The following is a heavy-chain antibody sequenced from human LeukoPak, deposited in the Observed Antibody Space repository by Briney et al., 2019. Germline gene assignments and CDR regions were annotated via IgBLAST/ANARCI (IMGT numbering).Heavy chain of an antibody. CDR3: ARDKGYCSSTSCYDYMDV. CDR2: ISSSSSTI. V-gene: IGHV3-48*04. CDR1: GFTFSSYS. Sequence: GGSLRLSCAASGFTFSSYSMNWVRQAPGKGQEWVSYISSSSSTIYYADSVKGRFTISRDNAKNSLYLQMNSLRAEDTAVYYCARDKGYCSSTSCYDYMDVWGKGTTVTVSS. J-gene: IGHJ6*03. D-gene: IGHD2-2*01.